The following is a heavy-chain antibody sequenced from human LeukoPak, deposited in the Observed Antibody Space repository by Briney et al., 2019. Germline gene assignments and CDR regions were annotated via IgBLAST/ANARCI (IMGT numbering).Heavy chain of an antibody. CDR1: GGSISSSTYY. D-gene: IGHD5-18*01. J-gene: IGHJ4*02. Sequence: PSETLSLTCTVSGGSISSSTYYWGWIRQPPGMGLEWIGTFYYSGNTYYNSSLKSRLTISVDTSKNQFSLKLSSVTVADTAVYYCVRHPGYSYAIDYWGQGTLVTVSS. CDR2: FYYSGNT. V-gene: IGHV4-39*01. CDR3: VRHPGYSYAIDY.